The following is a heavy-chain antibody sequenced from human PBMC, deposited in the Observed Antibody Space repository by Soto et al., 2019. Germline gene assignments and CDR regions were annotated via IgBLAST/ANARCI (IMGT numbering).Heavy chain of an antibody. CDR1: GFTFSNAW. J-gene: IGHJ6*02. CDR3: TTYHGSGSDHIFPIYYGMDV. Sequence: EVQLVESGGGLVKPGGSLRLSCAASGFTFSNAWMNWVRQAPGKGLAWVGRIKSKTDGGTTDYAAPVKGRFNISRDDSKNTLYLQINSLKTEDTAVYYCTTYHGSGSDHIFPIYYGMDVWSQGTTVTVCS. D-gene: IGHD3-10*01. V-gene: IGHV3-15*07. CDR2: IKSKTDGGTT.